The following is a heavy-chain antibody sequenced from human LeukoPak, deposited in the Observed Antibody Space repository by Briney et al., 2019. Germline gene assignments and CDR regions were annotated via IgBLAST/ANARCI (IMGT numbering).Heavy chain of an antibody. J-gene: IGHJ5*02. CDR3: ARRLISSWYLARFDP. CDR2: INHSGST. Sequence: PSETLSLTCTVSGGSISSYYWSWIRQPPGKGLEWIGEINHSGSTNYNPSLKSRVTISVDTSKNQFSLKLSSVTAADTAVYYCARRLISSWYLARFDPWGQGTLVTVSS. D-gene: IGHD6-13*01. V-gene: IGHV4-34*01. CDR1: GGSISSYY.